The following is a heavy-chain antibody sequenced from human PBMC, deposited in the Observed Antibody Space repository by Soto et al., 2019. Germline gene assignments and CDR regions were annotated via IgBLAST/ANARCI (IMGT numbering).Heavy chain of an antibody. J-gene: IGHJ6*02. V-gene: IGHV3-23*01. Sequence: EVQLLESGGGLVQPGGSLRLSCAASGSNFDSYAMNWVRQAPGKGLEWVSAISRDGGTTFYADSVKGRFTISSDNSENTLYMEMNSLRVEDTAVYYCAKGGFWVHYGMDVWGQGTTVTVSS. CDR2: ISRDGGTT. CDR3: AKGGFWVHYGMDV. CDR1: GSNFDSYA. D-gene: IGHD3-16*01.